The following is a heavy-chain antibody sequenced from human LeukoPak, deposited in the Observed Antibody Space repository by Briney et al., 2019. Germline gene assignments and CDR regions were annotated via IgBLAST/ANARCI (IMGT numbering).Heavy chain of an antibody. CDR3: ARDYCSSTSCLFDY. V-gene: IGHV1-2*06. CDR1: GYTFTGYY. CDR2: INPNSGDT. D-gene: IGHD2-2*01. J-gene: IGHJ4*02. Sequence: ASVKVSCKASGYTFTGYYMHWVRQAPGQGPEWMGRINPNSGDTNSAQNFQGRVTMTRDTSISTAYMELSRLRSDDTAVYYCARDYCSSTSCLFDYWGQGTLVTVSS.